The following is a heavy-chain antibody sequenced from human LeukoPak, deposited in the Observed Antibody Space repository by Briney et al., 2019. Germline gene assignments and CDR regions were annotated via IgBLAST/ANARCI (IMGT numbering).Heavy chain of an antibody. D-gene: IGHD3-22*01. CDR1: GFTFSSYS. V-gene: IGHV3-48*01. CDR3: ARGRNYYDSSGYYPDY. CDR2: ISYSSSTI. Sequence: GGSLRLSCAASGFTFSSYSMNWARQAPGKGLEWVSYISYSSSTIYYADSVKGRFTISRDNGKNSLYLQMNSLRAEDTAVYYCARGRNYYDSSGYYPDYWGQGTLVTVSS. J-gene: IGHJ4*02.